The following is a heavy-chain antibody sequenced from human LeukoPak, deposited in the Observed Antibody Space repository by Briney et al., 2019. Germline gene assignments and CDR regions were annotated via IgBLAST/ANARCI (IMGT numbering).Heavy chain of an antibody. V-gene: IGHV1-2*02. Sequence: ASVKVSCKASGYTFTGYYMHWVRQAPGQGLEWMGWINPNSGGTNYAQKFQGRVTMTRDTSISTAYMELSRLRSDDTAVYYCARATYDILTGYSPFYYYYGMDVWGQGTTVTVSS. CDR3: ARATYDILTGYSPFYYYYGMDV. CDR2: INPNSGGT. CDR1: GYTFTGYY. D-gene: IGHD3-9*01. J-gene: IGHJ6*02.